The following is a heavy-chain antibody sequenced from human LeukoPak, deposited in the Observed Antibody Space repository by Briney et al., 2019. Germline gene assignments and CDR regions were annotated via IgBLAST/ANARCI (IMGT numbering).Heavy chain of an antibody. D-gene: IGHD6-13*01. CDR3: ARDEAAAPGQRGDWFDP. Sequence: GGSLRLSCAASGFTFSSYWMNRVRQAPGKGLEWVANIKQDGGEKYYVDSVKGRFTISRDNAKNSLYLQMNSLRAEDTAVYYCARDEAAAPGQRGDWFDPWGQRTQVTVSS. CDR1: GFTFSSYW. J-gene: IGHJ5*02. CDR2: IKQDGGEK. V-gene: IGHV3-7*01.